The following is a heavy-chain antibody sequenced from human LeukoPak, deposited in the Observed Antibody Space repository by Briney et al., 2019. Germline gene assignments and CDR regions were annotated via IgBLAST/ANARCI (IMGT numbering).Heavy chain of an antibody. J-gene: IGHJ6*02. V-gene: IGHV1-18*01. Sequence: ASVKVSCKASGYTFTSYGISWVRQAPGQGLVWMGWISAYNGNTNYAQKLQGRVTMTTDTSTSTAYMELRSLRSDDTAVYYCARDKVVTNTRSYYYYGMDVWGQGTTVTVSS. CDR1: GYTFTSYG. D-gene: IGHD2-21*02. CDR2: ISAYNGNT. CDR3: ARDKVVTNTRSYYYYGMDV.